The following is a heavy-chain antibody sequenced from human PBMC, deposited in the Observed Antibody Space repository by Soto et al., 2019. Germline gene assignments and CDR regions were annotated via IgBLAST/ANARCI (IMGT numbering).Heavy chain of an antibody. D-gene: IGHD5-12*01. J-gene: IGHJ6*02. CDR3: ARGGYNYGPPSYYYYYGMDV. Sequence: PWGTLSLTCTVSGGSISGYYWSWIRQPPGKGLEWIGYIYYSGSTNYNPSLKSRVTISVDTSKNQFSLKLSSVTAADTAVYYCARGGYNYGPPSYYYYYGMDVWGQGTTVTV. CDR2: IYYSGST. CDR1: GGSISGYY. V-gene: IGHV4-59*01.